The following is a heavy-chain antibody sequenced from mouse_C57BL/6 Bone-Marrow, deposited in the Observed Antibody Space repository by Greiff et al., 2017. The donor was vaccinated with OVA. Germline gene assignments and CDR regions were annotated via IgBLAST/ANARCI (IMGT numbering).Heavy chain of an antibody. CDR2: ISDGGSYT. V-gene: IGHV5-4*01. Sequence: VQLKQSGGGLVKPGGSLKLSCAASGFTFSSYAMSWVRQTPEKRLEWVATISDGGSYTYYPDNVKGRFTISRDNAKNNLYLQMSHLKSEDTAMYYCARDRGNYEVDYWGQGTTLTVSS. CDR3: ARDRGNYEVDY. D-gene: IGHD1-1*01. J-gene: IGHJ2*01. CDR1: GFTFSSYA.